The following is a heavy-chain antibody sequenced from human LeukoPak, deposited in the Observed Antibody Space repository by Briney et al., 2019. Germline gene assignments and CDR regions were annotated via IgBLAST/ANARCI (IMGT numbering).Heavy chain of an antibody. V-gene: IGHV4-4*02. CDR2: IYHSGST. D-gene: IGHD6-6*01. CDR1: GGSISSSNW. J-gene: IGHJ4*02. Sequence: PSGTLSLTCAVSGGSISSSNWWSWVRQPPGKGLEWIGEIYHSGSTNYNPSLKSRVTISVDTSKKQFSLKLSSVAAADTAVYYCARGGSRQSSSSDFDYWGQGTLVTVSS. CDR3: ARGGSRQSSSSDFDY.